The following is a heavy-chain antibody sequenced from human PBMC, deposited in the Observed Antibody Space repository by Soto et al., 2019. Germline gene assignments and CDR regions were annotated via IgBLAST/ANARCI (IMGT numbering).Heavy chain of an antibody. Sequence: SCTVSGFAFNNYGINWVRQAPGKGLEWVSSISKSDYTYYSDSVKGRFTISRDKAKNSVSLQMNTLRVEDTAVYYCAREDSIIIPAVSDFWGQGTLVTVSS. CDR2: ISKSDYT. V-gene: IGHV3-21*06. D-gene: IGHD2-2*01. CDR1: GFAFNNYG. CDR3: AREDSIIIPAVSDF. J-gene: IGHJ4*02.